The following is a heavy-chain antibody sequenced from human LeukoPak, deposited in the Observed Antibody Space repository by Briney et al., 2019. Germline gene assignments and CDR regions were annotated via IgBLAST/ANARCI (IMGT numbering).Heavy chain of an antibody. Sequence: GGSLRLSCAASGFTFSSYEMNWVRQAPGKGLEWVSYISSSGSTIYYADSVKGRFTISRDNAKNSLYLQMNSLRAEDTAVYYFGSYSSGWYRNAFDIWGQGTMVTVSS. CDR3: GSYSSGWYRNAFDI. J-gene: IGHJ3*02. CDR2: ISSSGSTI. D-gene: IGHD6-19*01. V-gene: IGHV3-48*03. CDR1: GFTFSSYE.